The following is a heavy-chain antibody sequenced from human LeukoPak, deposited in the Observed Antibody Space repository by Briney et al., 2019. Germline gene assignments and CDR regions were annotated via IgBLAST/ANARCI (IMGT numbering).Heavy chain of an antibody. D-gene: IGHD3-9*01. Sequence: PGRSLRLSCAASGFTLSSYGMHWVRQAPGKGLEWVAAISYDGSNKYYGDSVKGRFTISRDNSKNTLYLQMNSLRAEDTAVYYCAKGVNFDWLPDDSWGQGTLVTVSS. CDR1: GFTLSSYG. CDR3: AKGVNFDWLPDDS. V-gene: IGHV3-30*18. J-gene: IGHJ4*02. CDR2: ISYDGSNK.